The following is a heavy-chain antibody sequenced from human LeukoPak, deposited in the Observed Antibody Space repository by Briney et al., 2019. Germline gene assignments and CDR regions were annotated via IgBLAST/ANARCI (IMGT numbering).Heavy chain of an antibody. CDR2: IIPIFGTA. CDR1: GGTFSSYA. D-gene: IGHD6-13*01. V-gene: IGHV1-69*05. Sequence: GASVKVSCKASGGTFSSYAISWVRQAPGQGPEWMGGIIPIFGTANYAQKFQGRVTITTDESTSTAYMELSSLRSEDTAVYYCASSIAAAGYYYYYYMGVWGKGTTVTVSS. CDR3: ASSIAAAGYYYYYYMGV. J-gene: IGHJ6*03.